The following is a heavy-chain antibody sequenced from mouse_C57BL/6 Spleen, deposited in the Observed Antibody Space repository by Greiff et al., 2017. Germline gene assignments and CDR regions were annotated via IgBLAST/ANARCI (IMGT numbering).Heavy chain of an antibody. D-gene: IGHD3-3*01. CDR3: ARHDQGVCAY. V-gene: IGHV1-80*01. CDR1: GYAFSSYW. CDR2: IYPGDGDT. Sequence: VQLQQSGASVKISCKAPGYAFSSYWLNWVKQRPGKGLEWTGQIYPGDGDTNNNGKFKGKATLTADQSSSTAYLQLSSLTSEDSAVYFCARHDQGVCAYWGQGTLVTVSA. J-gene: IGHJ3*01.